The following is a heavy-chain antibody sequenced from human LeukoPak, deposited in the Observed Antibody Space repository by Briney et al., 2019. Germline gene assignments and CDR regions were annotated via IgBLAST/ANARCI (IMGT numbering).Heavy chain of an antibody. D-gene: IGHD3-9*01. Sequence: ASVKVSCKVSGYTLTELSMHWVRQAPGKGLEWMGGFDPEDGETIYAQKFQGRVTMTEDTSTDTAYMELSSLRSDDTAVYYCARDKGKLNYDILTGYTYGMDVWGQGTTVTVSS. CDR3: ARDKGKLNYDILTGYTYGMDV. V-gene: IGHV1-24*01. CDR2: FDPEDGET. J-gene: IGHJ6*02. CDR1: GYTLTELS.